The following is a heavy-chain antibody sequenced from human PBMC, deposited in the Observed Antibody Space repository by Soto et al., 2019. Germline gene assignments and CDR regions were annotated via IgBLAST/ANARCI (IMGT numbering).Heavy chain of an antibody. CDR3: AIASRVGYSRYPLDY. CDR1: GGTFSSYA. Sequence: QVQLVQSGAEVKKPGSSVKVSCKASGGTFSSYASSWVRQAPGQGLEWMGGIIPIFGTANYAQKFQGRVRITADESTSTAYMELSSQRSEDKAVYYCAIASRVGYSRYPLDYWGQGTLVTVSS. D-gene: IGHD6-13*01. V-gene: IGHV1-69*01. J-gene: IGHJ4*02. CDR2: IIPIFGTA.